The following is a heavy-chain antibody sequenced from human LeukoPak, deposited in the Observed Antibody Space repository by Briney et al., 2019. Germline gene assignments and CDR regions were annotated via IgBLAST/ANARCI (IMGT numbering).Heavy chain of an antibody. D-gene: IGHD2-21*02. CDR2: ISGSGGNT. CDR3: GNLLAVTESYFDY. CDR1: GFTFSSYA. Sequence: GGSLRLSCAASGFTFSSYAMSWVRQAPGKGLEWVSVISGSGGNTYYADSVKGRFTISRDNSKNTLYLQMNSLRAEDTAIYYCGNLLAVTESYFDYWGQGTLVTVSS. V-gene: IGHV3-23*01. J-gene: IGHJ4*02.